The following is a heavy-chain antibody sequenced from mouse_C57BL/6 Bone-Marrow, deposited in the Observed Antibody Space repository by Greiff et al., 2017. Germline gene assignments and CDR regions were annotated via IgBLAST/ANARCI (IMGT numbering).Heavy chain of an antibody. CDR2: IHPNSGST. CDR1: GYTFTSYW. D-gene: IGHD1-1*01. CDR3: ARSSGTVVATDWYFDV. J-gene: IGHJ1*03. Sequence: VQLQQSGAELVKPGASVKLSCKAYGYTFTSYWMHWVKQRPGQGLEWIGLIHPNSGSTNYNEKFKSKATLTVDKSSSTAYMQLSSLTSDDSAVYYCARSSGTVVATDWYFDVWGTGTTVTVSS. V-gene: IGHV1-64*01.